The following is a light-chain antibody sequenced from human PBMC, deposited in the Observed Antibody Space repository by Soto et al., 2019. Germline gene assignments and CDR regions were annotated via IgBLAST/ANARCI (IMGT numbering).Light chain of an antibody. CDR2: EVS. CDR1: SSDVGGYNF. CDR3: SSYTNSSTLVG. J-gene: IGLJ2*01. Sequence: QSALTQPASVSGSPGQSITISCTGTSSDVGGYNFVSWYQHHPGKAPKLIIYEVSNRPSGVSNRFSASKSGNTASLTISGLQAEDEADYYCSSYTNSSTLVGCGGGTKLTVL. V-gene: IGLV2-14*01.